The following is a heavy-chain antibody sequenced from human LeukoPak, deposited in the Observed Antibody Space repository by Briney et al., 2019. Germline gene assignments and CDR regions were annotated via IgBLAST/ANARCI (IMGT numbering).Heavy chain of an antibody. D-gene: IGHD6-19*01. CDR3: ARAGPYSSGWYALPYYYYGMDV. V-gene: IGHV1-18*01. Sequence: ASVKVSCKASGYTFTSYGISWVRQAPGQGLEWMGWISAYNGNTNYAQKLQGRVTMTTDTSTSTAYMELRSLRSDDTAAYYCARAGPYSSGWYALPYYYYGMDVWGQGTTVTVSS. J-gene: IGHJ6*02. CDR2: ISAYNGNT. CDR1: GYTFTSYG.